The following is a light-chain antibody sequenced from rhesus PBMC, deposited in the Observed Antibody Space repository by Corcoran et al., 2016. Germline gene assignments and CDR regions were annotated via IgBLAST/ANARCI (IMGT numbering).Light chain of an antibody. V-gene: IGKV4-1*01. Sequence: DIVMTQSPDSLVVSLGERVTINCKSSQSLLYSSNNKNYLAWYQQKPGQGPNLNISWASTRESGVPNRFSGSGSGTDFTLTISGLQAEDVAVYYCQQYYSSPLTFGGGTKVEIK. CDR1: QSLLYSSNNKNY. J-gene: IGKJ4*01. CDR3: QQYYSSPLT. CDR2: WAS.